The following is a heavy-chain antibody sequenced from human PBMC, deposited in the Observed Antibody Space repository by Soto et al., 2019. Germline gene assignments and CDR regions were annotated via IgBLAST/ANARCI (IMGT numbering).Heavy chain of an antibody. CDR3: ARFSSGYGFDY. CDR2: INHSGST. V-gene: IGHV4-34*01. CDR1: GGSFSGYY. Sequence: SETLSLTCAVYGGSFSGYYWSWIRQPPGKGLEWIGEINHSGSTNYNPSLKSRVTISVDTSKNQFSLKLSSVTAADTAVYYCARFSSGYGFDYWGQGTQVTVSS. J-gene: IGHJ4*02. D-gene: IGHD3-22*01.